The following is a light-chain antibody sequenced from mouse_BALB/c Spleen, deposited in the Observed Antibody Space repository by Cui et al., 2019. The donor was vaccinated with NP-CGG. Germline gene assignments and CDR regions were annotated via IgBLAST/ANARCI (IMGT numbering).Light chain of an antibody. Sequence: QAVVTQESALTTSPGEIVTFTCRSSTGAVTTSNYANWVQEKPDHLFTGLIGGTNNRVPGVPARFSGSLIGDKAALTITGAQTEDEAIYFCALWYSNHWVFGGGTKLTVL. CDR2: GTN. J-gene: IGLJ1*01. CDR3: ALWYSNHWV. V-gene: IGLV1*01. CDR1: TGAVTTSNY.